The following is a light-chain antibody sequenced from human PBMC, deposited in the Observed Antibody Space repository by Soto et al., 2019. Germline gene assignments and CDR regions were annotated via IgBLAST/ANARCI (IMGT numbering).Light chain of an antibody. CDR3: QQYNTYSWT. V-gene: IGKV1-5*03. CDR1: QSIRNR. CDR2: KVS. Sequence: DIQMTQFPSTLSASVGDRVNITCRASQSIRNRLAWFQQKSGEAPKILIHKVSSLESGVPSRFSGSGSGTEFTLTISSLQPDDFATYYCQQYNTYSWTFGQGTKVEIK. J-gene: IGKJ1*01.